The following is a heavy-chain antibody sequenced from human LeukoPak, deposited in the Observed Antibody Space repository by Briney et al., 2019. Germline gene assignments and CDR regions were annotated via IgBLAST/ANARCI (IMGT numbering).Heavy chain of an antibody. V-gene: IGHV3-30*18. D-gene: IGHD6-19*01. CDR2: ISYDGSNK. Sequence: PGRSLRLSCAASGFTFSSYGMHWVRQAPGKGLEWVAVISYDGSNKYYADSVKGRFTISRDNSKNTLYLQMNSLRAEDTAVYYCAKGAYSSGWFDYWGQGTLVTVSS. CDR1: GFTFSSYG. J-gene: IGHJ4*02. CDR3: AKGAYSSGWFDY.